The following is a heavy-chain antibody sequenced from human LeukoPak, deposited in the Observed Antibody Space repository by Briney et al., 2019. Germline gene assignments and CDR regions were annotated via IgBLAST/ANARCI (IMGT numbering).Heavy chain of an antibody. CDR3: ARYVVASACFDS. Sequence: PGGSLRLSCAASGFTLSGYWMHWVRQAPGGGLVWVSRMNSDGTVTTYADSVRGRFTISRDKAKNTLYLQMSSLRAEDTAVYYCARYVVASACFDSWGQGTPVTVSS. D-gene: IGHD2-21*01. CDR2: MNSDGTVT. J-gene: IGHJ4*02. CDR1: GFTLSGYW. V-gene: IGHV3-74*01.